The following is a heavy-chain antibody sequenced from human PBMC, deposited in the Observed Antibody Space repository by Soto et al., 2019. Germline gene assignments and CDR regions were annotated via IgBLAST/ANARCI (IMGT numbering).Heavy chain of an antibody. D-gene: IGHD3-3*01. CDR3: ARTALEWLLHNWFDP. V-gene: IGHV4-31*03. CDR2: IYYSGST. Sequence: TLSLTCTVSGGSISSGGYYWSWIRQHPGKGLEWIGYIYYSGSTYYNPSLKSRVTISVDTSKNQFSLKLSSVTAADTAVYYRARTALEWLLHNWFDPWGQGTLVTAPQ. J-gene: IGHJ5*02. CDR1: GGSISSGGYY.